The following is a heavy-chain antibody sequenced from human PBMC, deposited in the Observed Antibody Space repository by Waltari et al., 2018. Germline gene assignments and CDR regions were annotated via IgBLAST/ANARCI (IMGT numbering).Heavy chain of an antibody. V-gene: IGHV3-33*01. CDR2: VWYDGSNK. CDR3: ASPRGGDLLYFDL. CDR1: GFTFSSYG. D-gene: IGHD4-17*01. Sequence: QVQLVESGGGVVQPGRSLRLSCAASGFTFSSYGMHWVRQAPGKGREWVAVVWYDGSNKYYADSVKGRFTISRDNSENTLYLQMNSLRAEDTAVYYCASPRGGDLLYFDLWGRGTLVTVSS. J-gene: IGHJ2*01.